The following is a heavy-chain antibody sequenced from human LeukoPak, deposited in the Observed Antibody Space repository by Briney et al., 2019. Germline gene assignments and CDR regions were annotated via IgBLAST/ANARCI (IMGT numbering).Heavy chain of an antibody. CDR2: INPSGGST. J-gene: IGHJ4*02. CDR1: GYTFTSYY. Sequence: ASVEFSCKASGYTFTSYYMHWVRQAPGEGLEWMGIINPSGGSTSYAQKFQRRVTMTEDTSTDTAYMELSSLRSEDTAVYYCATYTDAYWGQGTRVTVSS. V-gene: IGHV1-46*01. CDR3: ATYTDAY. D-gene: IGHD3-16*01.